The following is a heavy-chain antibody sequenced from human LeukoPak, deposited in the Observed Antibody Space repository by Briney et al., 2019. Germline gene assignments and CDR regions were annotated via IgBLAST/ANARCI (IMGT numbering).Heavy chain of an antibody. CDR3: AREFGSYYDSSGYSDRDAFDI. CDR1: GYTFTGYY. V-gene: IGHV1-2*02. D-gene: IGHD3-22*01. Sequence: ASVKVSCKASGYTFTGYYMHWVRQAPGQGLEWMGWINPNSGGTNYAQKFQGRVTMTRDTSISTAYMELSRLRSDDTAVYYCAREFGSYYDSSGYSDRDAFDIWGQGTMVTVSS. J-gene: IGHJ3*02. CDR2: INPNSGGT.